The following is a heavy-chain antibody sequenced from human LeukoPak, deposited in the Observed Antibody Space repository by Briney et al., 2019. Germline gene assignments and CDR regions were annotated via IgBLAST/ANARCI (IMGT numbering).Heavy chain of an antibody. CDR1: GFALSNYA. J-gene: IGHJ4*02. CDR3: AKDICTSPRCLLYSDS. Sequence: PGGSLRLSCTTSGFALSNYAMSWFLQAPGKGLEWVSGISGVNTYYADSAKGRFTISRDNSKNVLSLQMSRLRAEDTAVYYCAKDICTSPRCLLYSDSWGQGTLVTVSS. D-gene: IGHD2-8*01. V-gene: IGHV3-23*01. CDR2: ISGVNT.